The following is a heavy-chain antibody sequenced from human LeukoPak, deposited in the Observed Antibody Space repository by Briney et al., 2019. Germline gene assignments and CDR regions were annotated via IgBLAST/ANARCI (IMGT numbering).Heavy chain of an antibody. D-gene: IGHD3-3*01. CDR2: INPDGSST. V-gene: IGHV3-74*01. J-gene: IGHJ5*02. CDR1: GFTFSSYW. CDR3: ARATIFAGNWFDP. Sequence: PGGSLRLSCAASGFTFSSYWMHWVRQAPGKGLVWVSRINPDGSSTSYADSVKGRFTISRDSAKNTLYLQMNSLRVEDTAVYYCARATIFAGNWFDPWGQGTLVTVSS.